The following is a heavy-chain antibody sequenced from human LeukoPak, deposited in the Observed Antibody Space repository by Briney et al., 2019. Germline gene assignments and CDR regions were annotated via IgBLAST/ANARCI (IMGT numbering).Heavy chain of an antibody. D-gene: IGHD3-16*02. J-gene: IGHJ3*02. V-gene: IGHV4-39*01. CDR3: ARSGSLSDDYVWGSYRAFDI. Sequence: SETLSLTCTVSGGSISSSSYYWGWIRQPPGKGLEWIRSIYYSGSTYYNPSLKSRVTISVDASKNQFSLKLSSVTAADTAVYYCARSGSLSDDYVWGSYRAFDIWGQGTMVTVSS. CDR2: IYYSGST. CDR1: GGSISSSSYY.